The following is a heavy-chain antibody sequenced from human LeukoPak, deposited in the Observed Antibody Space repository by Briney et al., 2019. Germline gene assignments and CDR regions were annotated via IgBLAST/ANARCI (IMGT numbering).Heavy chain of an antibody. CDR2: IKQDGSEK. Sequence: TGGSLRLSCAASGFTFSSFWMSWVRQAPGKGLEWVTKIKQDGSEKYYVDSVKGRFTISRDNAKNSLYLQMNSLRAEDTAVYYCARGGYNFDYWGQGTLVPVSS. J-gene: IGHJ4*02. CDR3: ARGGYNFDY. V-gene: IGHV3-7*01. D-gene: IGHD5-18*01. CDR1: GFTFSSFW.